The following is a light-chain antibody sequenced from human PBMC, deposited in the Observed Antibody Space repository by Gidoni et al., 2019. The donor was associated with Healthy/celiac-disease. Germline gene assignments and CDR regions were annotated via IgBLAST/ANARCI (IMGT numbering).Light chain of an antibody. CDR1: SSDVGDYNY. CDR2: EVS. CDR3: SSYTSSSTYYV. Sequence: GSPGQSITISCTGTSSDVGDYNYVSWYQQYPGKAPKLMIYEVSNRPSGVSNRFSGSKSGNTASLTISGLQAEDEADYYCSSYTSSSTYYVFGTGTKVTVL. J-gene: IGLJ1*01. V-gene: IGLV2-14*01.